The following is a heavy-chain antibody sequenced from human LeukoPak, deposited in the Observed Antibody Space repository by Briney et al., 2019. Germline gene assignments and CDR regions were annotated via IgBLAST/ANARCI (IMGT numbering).Heavy chain of an antibody. V-gene: IGHV1-8*01. CDR1: GYTFTSYD. D-gene: IGHD1-26*01. CDR3: ATRYSGSYGGAFDI. CDR2: MNPNSGNT. J-gene: IGHJ3*02. Sequence: ASVKVSCKASGYTFTSYDINWVRQATGQGLEWMGWMNPNSGNTGYAQKFQGRVTMTRNTSISTAYMELSSLRSEDTAVYYCATRYSGSYGGAFDIWGQGTMVTVSS.